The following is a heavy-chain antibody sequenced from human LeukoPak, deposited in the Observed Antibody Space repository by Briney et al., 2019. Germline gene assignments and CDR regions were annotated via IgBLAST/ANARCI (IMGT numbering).Heavy chain of an antibody. J-gene: IGHJ6*02. CDR3: ARYSGYGSYGMDV. CDR2: IYYSGST. V-gene: IGHV4-59*12. D-gene: IGHD5-12*01. Sequence: PSETLSLTCTVSGGSISSYYWSWIRQPPGKGLEWIGYIYYSGSTNYNPSLKSRVTMSVDTSKNQFSLKLSSVTAADTAVYYCARYSGYGSYGMDVWGQGTTVTVSS. CDR1: GGSISSYY.